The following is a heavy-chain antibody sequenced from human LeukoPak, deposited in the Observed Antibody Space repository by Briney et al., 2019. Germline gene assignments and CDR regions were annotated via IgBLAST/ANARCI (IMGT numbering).Heavy chain of an antibody. CDR3: TTPRRIMATMVDV. D-gene: IGHD5-12*01. Sequence: SGGSLRLSCAASGFTFSNAWMSWVRQAPGKGLEWVGRIKSKTDGGTTDYAAPVKGRFTISRDDSKNTLYLQMNSLKTEDTAVYYCTTPRRIMATMVDVWGQGTTVTVSS. CDR1: GFTFSNAW. V-gene: IGHV3-15*01. J-gene: IGHJ6*02. CDR2: IKSKTDGGTT.